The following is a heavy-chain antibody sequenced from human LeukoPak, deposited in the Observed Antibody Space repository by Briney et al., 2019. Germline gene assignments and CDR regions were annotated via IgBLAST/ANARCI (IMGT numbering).Heavy chain of an antibody. D-gene: IGHD3-10*01. CDR1: GVSISSTSYY. J-gene: IGHJ4*02. CDR2: IYYSGTT. V-gene: IGHV4-39*01. CDR3: ARLGDYYASGTYYFDS. Sequence: SETLSLTCTVSGVSISSTSYYWGWIRQTPGKGLEWIRSIYYSGTTYYNPSLKSRVTISVDTSKNQFSLKLRSVTAADTAVFYCARLGDYYASGTYYFDSWGPGTLVTVSS.